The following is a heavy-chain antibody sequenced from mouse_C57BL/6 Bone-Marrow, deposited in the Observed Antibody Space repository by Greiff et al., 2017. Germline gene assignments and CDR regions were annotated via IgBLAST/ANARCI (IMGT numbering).Heavy chain of an antibody. CDR3: AKTYDSNFDY. CDR1: GYTINSSC. D-gene: IGHD2-5*01. CDR2: IYPGDGDT. Sequence: VQLQESGPELVRPGASVKFSCTASGYTINSSCMNWVKQRPGKGLEWIGRIYPGDGDTNYAGKFQGKATLTADKSSSTAYLQLSSLTSEDSAVYFCAKTYDSNFDYWGQGTTLTVSA. V-gene: IGHV1-82*01. J-gene: IGHJ2*01.